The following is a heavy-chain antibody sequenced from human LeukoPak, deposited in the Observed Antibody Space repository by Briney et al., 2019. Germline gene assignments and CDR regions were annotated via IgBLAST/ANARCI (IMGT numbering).Heavy chain of an antibody. CDR3: ARGYYDSSGYSL. Sequence: GGSLRLSCAASGFTFDDYAMTWVRQAPGKGLEWVSYISSSSSTIYYADSVKGRFTISRDNAKNSLYLQMNSLRDEDTAVYYCARGYYDSSGYSLWGQGTLVTVSS. CDR1: GFTFDDYA. V-gene: IGHV3-48*02. J-gene: IGHJ4*02. D-gene: IGHD3-22*01. CDR2: ISSSSSTI.